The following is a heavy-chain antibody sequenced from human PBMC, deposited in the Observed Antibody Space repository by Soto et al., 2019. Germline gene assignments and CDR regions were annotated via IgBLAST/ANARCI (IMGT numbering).Heavy chain of an antibody. V-gene: IGHV3-21*01. CDR1: GFTFSSYS. D-gene: IGHD2-15*01. CDR2: ISSSSSYI. CDR3: ARLFTNLVVVAATRKPYWYFDL. Sequence: GGSLRLSCAASGFTFSSYSMNWVRQAPGKGLERVSSISSSSSYIYYADSVKGRFTISRDNAKNSLYLQMNSLRAEDTAVYYCARLFTNLVVVAATRKPYWYFDLWGRGTLVTVSS. J-gene: IGHJ2*01.